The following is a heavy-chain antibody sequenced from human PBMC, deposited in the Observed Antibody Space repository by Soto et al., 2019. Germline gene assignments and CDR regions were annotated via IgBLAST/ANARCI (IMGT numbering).Heavy chain of an antibody. CDR2: ISGSGGST. D-gene: IGHD6-13*01. V-gene: IGHV3-23*01. CDR1: GFTFSSYA. CDR3: AKGARTIAAAAPEYYFDY. J-gene: IGHJ4*02. Sequence: GGSLRLSCAASGFTFSSYAISWVRQAPGKGLEWVSAISGSGGSTYYADSVKGRFTISRDNSKNTLYLQMNSLRAEDTAVYYCAKGARTIAAAAPEYYFDYWGQGTLVTVSS.